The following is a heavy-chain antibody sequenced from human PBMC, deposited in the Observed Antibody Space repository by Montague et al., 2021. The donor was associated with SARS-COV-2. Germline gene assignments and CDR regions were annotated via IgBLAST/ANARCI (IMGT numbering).Heavy chain of an antibody. V-gene: IGHV4-34*01. Sequence: SETLSLTCAVYGGSFSTYSWNWIRQPPGKGLEWIGEIHHGGSTNYNPSLKSRVTISADTSKNQFSLKLTSVAAADTAVYYCARLGDGVVPSPILGVGPYYSYDYMDVWGKGTTVTVSS. CDR1: GGSFSTYS. J-gene: IGHJ6*03. CDR2: IHHGGST. D-gene: IGHD3-10*01. CDR3: ARLGDGVVPSPILGVGPYYSYDYMDV.